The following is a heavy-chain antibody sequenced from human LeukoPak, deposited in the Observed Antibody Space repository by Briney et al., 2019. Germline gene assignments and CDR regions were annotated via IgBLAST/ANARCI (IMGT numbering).Heavy chain of an antibody. CDR3: ARVARVGIVAAATPYFDY. V-gene: IGHV4-39*01. CDR2: VYYSGST. J-gene: IGHJ4*02. CDR1: GGSLSSGSYY. D-gene: IGHD6-13*01. Sequence: PSETLSLTCTVSGGSLSSGSYYWGWIRQPPGKGLEWIGSVYYSGSTYYNPSLQSRVTISVDTSRNQFSLNVNSVTAADTAVYYCARVARVGIVAAATPYFDYWGQGTLVTVSS.